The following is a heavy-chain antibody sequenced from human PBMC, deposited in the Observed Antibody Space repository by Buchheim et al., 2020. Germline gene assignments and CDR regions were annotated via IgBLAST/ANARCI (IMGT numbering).Heavy chain of an antibody. V-gene: IGHV3-33*01. CDR3: ARGLLWVDTAIDSDY. CDR2: IWYDGSNK. CDR1: GFTFSSYG. Sequence: QVQLVESGGGVVQPGRSLRLSCAASGFTFSSYGMHWVRQAPGKGLEWVAVIWYDGSNKYYADSVKGRFTISRDNSKNTLYLQMNSLRAEDTAVYYCARGLLWVDTAIDSDYWGQGTL. J-gene: IGHJ4*02. D-gene: IGHD5-18*01.